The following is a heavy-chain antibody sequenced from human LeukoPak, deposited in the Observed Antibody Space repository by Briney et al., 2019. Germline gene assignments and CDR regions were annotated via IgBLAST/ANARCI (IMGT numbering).Heavy chain of an antibody. CDR3: ARLDLKQWRGVFDY. Sequence: SETLSLTCTVSGGSISSSSYYWGWIRQPPGKGLGWIGSIYYSGSTYYNPSLKSRVTISVDTSKNQFSLKLSSVTAADTAVYYCARLDLKQWRGVFDYWGQGTLVTVSS. J-gene: IGHJ4*02. CDR2: IYYSGST. CDR1: GGSISSSSYY. D-gene: IGHD6-19*01. V-gene: IGHV4-39*01.